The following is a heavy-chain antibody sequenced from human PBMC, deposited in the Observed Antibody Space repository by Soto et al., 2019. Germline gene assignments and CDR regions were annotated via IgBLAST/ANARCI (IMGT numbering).Heavy chain of an antibody. CDR3: ARHIAVSGTRGFDH. CDR2: IFHTASA. CDR1: GGYITSNW. V-gene: IGHV4-4*02. D-gene: IGHD2-21*01. Sequence: QVQLPESGPGLMKPSGTLSLTCAVSGGYITSNWWSWVRQPPGKGLEWFAEIFHTASAHYARSLMGRLTISMDKSRNHLSLNLDSVTAADTAVYYCARHIAVSGTRGFDHCGQGTLVTVSS. J-gene: IGHJ4*02.